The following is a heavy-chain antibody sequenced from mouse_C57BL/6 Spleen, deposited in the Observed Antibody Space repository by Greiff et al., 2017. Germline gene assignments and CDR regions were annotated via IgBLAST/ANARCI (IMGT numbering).Heavy chain of an antibody. CDR1: GFTFSDYG. D-gene: IGHD2-4*01. Sequence: EVKLEESGGGLVKPGGSLKLSCAASGFTFSDYGMHWVRQAPEKGLEWVAYISSGSSTIYYADTVKGRFTISRDNAKNTLFLQMTSLRSEDTAMYYCARGDYDDWYFDVWGTGTTVTVSS. J-gene: IGHJ1*03. CDR2: ISSGSSTI. CDR3: ARGDYDDWYFDV. V-gene: IGHV5-17*01.